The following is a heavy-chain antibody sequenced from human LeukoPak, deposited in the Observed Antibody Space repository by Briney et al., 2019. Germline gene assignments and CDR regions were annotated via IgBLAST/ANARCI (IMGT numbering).Heavy chain of an antibody. CDR2: IYYSGST. CDR3: ARDPDRAAFDI. J-gene: IGHJ3*02. V-gene: IGHV4-59*01. D-gene: IGHD1-14*01. Sequence: SETLSLTCTVSGGSISSYYWSWLRQPPGKGLEWIGYIYYSGSTNYNPSLKSRVTISVDTSKNQFSLKLSSVTAADTAVYYCARDPDRAAFDIWGQGTMVTVSS. CDR1: GGSISSYY.